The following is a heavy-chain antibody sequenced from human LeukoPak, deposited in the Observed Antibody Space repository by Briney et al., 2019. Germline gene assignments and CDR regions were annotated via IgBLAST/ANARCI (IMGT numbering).Heavy chain of an antibody. CDR3: ARGRGPWGY. J-gene: IGHJ4*02. Sequence: PSETLSLTCTVSGGSISSYYWNWIRQSPGKGLEWIGFIYYSGSPNYNPSLKGRVSISVDTSKNQFFLKLTSVTAADTAVYFCARGRGPWGYWGQGTLVTVSS. V-gene: IGHV4-59*08. CDR2: IYYSGSP. D-gene: IGHD3-16*01. CDR1: GGSISSYY.